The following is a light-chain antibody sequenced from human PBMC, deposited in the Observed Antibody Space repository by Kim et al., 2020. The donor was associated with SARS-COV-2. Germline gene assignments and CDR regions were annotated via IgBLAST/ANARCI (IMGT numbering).Light chain of an antibody. V-gene: IGLV3-1*01. CDR2: QDT. Sequence: VSPGQTARITCSGDKLGDKYACWYQQQPGQSPVLVIYQDTKRPSGIPERFSGSNSGNTATLTISGTQAMDEADYYCQAWDSSTAWVFGGGTQLTVL. CDR3: QAWDSSTAWV. CDR1: KLGDKY. J-gene: IGLJ3*02.